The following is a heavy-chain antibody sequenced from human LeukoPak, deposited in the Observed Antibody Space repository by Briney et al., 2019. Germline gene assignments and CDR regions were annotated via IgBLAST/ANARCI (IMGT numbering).Heavy chain of an antibody. Sequence: GGSLRLSCAASGFTLSSYSMNWVRQAPGKGLEWVSYISSSSTIKYYADSVKGRFTISRDNAKNSLYLQMNSLRAEDTAVYYCTTDNYLWVGDLFGEHSWGQGTLVTVSS. CDR1: GFTLSSYS. D-gene: IGHD3-10*01. CDR3: TTDNYLWVGDLFGEHS. V-gene: IGHV3-48*01. J-gene: IGHJ4*02. CDR2: ISSSSTIK.